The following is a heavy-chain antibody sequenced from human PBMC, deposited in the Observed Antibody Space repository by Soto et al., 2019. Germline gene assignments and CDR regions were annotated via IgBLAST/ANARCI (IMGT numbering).Heavy chain of an antibody. Sequence: EVQLVESGGGLVRPGGSLRLSCAASGFTFSNAWMSWVRQAPGKGLEWVGRIKSNTDGGTTDYAAPVKGRFTISRDDSKDTLYLQMNRQKPEHTAVAYCTPAEPNNGNRHSHYYSGMHVWGQGSTVTVSS. CDR2: IKSNTDGGTT. D-gene: IGHD1-20*01. CDR3: TPAEPNNGNRHSHYYSGMHV. V-gene: IGHV3-15*01. CDR1: GFTFSNAW. J-gene: IGHJ6*02.